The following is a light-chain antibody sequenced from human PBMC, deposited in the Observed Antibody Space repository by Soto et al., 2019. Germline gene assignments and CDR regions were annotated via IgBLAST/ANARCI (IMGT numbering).Light chain of an antibody. V-gene: IGKV3-15*01. CDR2: GAS. CDR3: QQYNNWPWT. CDR1: QSISDT. J-gene: IGKJ1*01. Sequence: EIVMTQSPATLSVSPGGIATLSCSASQSISDTLAWYQQKPGQAPRLLIYGASTRAPGFPARLSGSGSGTDFTLTISSLQSEDFAVYYCQQYNNWPWTFGQGTKVDIK.